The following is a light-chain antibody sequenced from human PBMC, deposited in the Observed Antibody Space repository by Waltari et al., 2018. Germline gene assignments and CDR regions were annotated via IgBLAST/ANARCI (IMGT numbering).Light chain of an antibody. V-gene: IGKV3-11*01. CDR1: QSVSSY. CDR2: DAS. Sequence: EIVLTQSPATLSLSPGERATLSCRASQSVSSYLAWYQQQPGQAPRLLIYDASNRATGIPARFSGSGSGTEFTLTISSLEPEDFAVYYCQQRSNWPWTFGQGTKVEIK. J-gene: IGKJ1*01. CDR3: QQRSNWPWT.